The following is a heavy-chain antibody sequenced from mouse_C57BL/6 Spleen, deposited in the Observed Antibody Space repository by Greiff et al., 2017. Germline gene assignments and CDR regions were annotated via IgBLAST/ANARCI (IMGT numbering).Heavy chain of an antibody. CDR1: GFSFNTYA. CDR3: VRHGKGWLDYFDY. J-gene: IGHJ2*01. CDR2: IRSKSNNYAT. D-gene: IGHD2-3*01. V-gene: IGHV10-1*01. Sequence: EVQLQQSGGGLVQPKGSLTLSCAASGFSFNTYAMNWVRQAPGKGLEWVARIRSKSNNYATYYADSVKDRFTISRDDSESMLYLQMNNLKTEDTDMYYCVRHGKGWLDYFDYWGQGTTLTVSS.